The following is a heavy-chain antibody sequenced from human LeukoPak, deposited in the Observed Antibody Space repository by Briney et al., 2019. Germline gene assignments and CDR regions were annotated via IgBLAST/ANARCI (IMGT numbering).Heavy chain of an antibody. V-gene: IGHV3-30*14. D-gene: IGHD3-3*01. CDR2: ISYDGSNK. CDR3: ARDENPGLRFQQT. CDR1: GFTFSSYA. Sequence: SLRLSCAASGFTFSSYAMHWVRQAPGKGLEWVAVISYDGSNKYYADSVKGRFTISRDNSKNTLYLQMNSLRAEDTAVYYCARDENPGLRFQQTWGQGTLVTVSS. J-gene: IGHJ4*02.